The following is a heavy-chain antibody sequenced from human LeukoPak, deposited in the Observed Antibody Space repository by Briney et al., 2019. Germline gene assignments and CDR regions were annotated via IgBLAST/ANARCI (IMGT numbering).Heavy chain of an antibody. J-gene: IGHJ4*02. V-gene: IGHV1-46*01. Sequence: EASVKVSCKASGYTFTSYSVHWVRQAPGQGLEWMATINPSVGSAIYAQKFQGRVTVTSDTSTSAVFMELTSLTSDDTAVYYCARRVGTTRTAFDNWGQGTLVTVSS. CDR2: INPSVGSA. D-gene: IGHD1-26*01. CDR3: ARRVGTTRTAFDN. CDR1: GYTFTSYS.